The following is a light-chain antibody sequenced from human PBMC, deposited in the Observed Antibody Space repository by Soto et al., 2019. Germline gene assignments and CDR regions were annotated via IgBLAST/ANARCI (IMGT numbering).Light chain of an antibody. CDR1: SGHSSYA. CDR3: QTWGTGIQV. J-gene: IGLJ2*01. Sequence: QPVLTQSPSASASLGASVKLTCTLSSGHSSYAIAWHQQQPEKGPRYLMKLNSDGSHSKGDGIPDRFSGSSSGAERYLTISSLQSEDEADYYCQTWGTGIQVFGGGPKLTVL. CDR2: LNSDGSH. V-gene: IGLV4-69*01.